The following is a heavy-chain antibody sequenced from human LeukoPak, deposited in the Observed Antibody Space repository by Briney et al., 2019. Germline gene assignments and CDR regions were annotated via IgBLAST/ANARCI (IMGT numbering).Heavy chain of an antibody. CDR1: GYTFTGYY. Sequence: ASVKVSCKASGYTFTGYYIHWVRQAPGQGLEWMGWINPNSGGTNYAQKFQGRVTMTRDTSISTAYMELSRLTSDDTAVYYCARARYLTGSRDDAFDIWGQGTVVTVSS. CDR2: INPNSGGT. D-gene: IGHD1-26*01. J-gene: IGHJ3*02. CDR3: ARARYLTGSRDDAFDI. V-gene: IGHV1-2*02.